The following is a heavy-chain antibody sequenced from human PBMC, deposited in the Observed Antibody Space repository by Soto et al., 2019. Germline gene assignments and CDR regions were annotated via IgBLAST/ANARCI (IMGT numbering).Heavy chain of an antibody. D-gene: IGHD5-12*01. CDR3: AGGVATSGPVDY. V-gene: IGHV4-30-2*01. CDR1: GGAVSTLVYS. CDR2: IYPSVTL. J-gene: IGHJ4*02. Sequence: PSETLSLTCFVSGGAVSTLVYSCAWIRQRPGKGVELIGYIYPSVTLYSNPSLRGRVTISADTSRNQFSLKLTSVTAADTAVYYCAGGVATSGPVDYWGQGTLVTVSS.